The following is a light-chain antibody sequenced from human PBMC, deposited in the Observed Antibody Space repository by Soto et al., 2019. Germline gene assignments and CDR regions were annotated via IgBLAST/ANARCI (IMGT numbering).Light chain of an antibody. J-gene: IGKJ1*01. V-gene: IGKV3-20*01. CDR1: QSVSSSY. CDR3: KQYGSSRWT. Sequence: EIVLTQSPGTLSLSPGERATLSGRASQSVSSSYLAWYQQKPGQAHRLLIYGASSRATGIPDRFSGSGSGTDFTLTISRLEPEEFAVYYCKQYGSSRWTVGQGTKVDIK. CDR2: GAS.